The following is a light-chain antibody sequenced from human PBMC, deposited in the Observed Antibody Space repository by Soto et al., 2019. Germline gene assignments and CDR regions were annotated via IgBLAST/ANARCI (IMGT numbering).Light chain of an antibody. J-gene: IGLJ1*01. CDR3: QSYDSSLSAYV. Sequence: QSVLTQPPSVSGASGQRVTISCTGSSSNIGAGYDVHWYQQLPGTAPKLLIYGNSNRPSGVPDRFSGSKSGTSASLAITGLQAEDEADYYCQSYDSSLSAYVFGTATKLTVL. CDR1: SSNIGAGYD. V-gene: IGLV1-40*01. CDR2: GNS.